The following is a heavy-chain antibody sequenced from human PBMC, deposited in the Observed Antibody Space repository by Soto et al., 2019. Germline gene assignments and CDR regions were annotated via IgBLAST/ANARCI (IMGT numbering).Heavy chain of an antibody. CDR1: GFTFSSYA. CDR3: VVIHPTVSYYYGMDV. V-gene: IGHV3-23*01. CDR2: ISGSGGST. J-gene: IGHJ6*01. D-gene: IGHD3-16*02. Sequence: GGSLRLSCAASGFTFSSYAMSWVRQAPGKGLEWVSAISGSGGSTYYADSVKGRFTISRDNSKNTLYLQMNSLRAEDTAVYYCVVIHPTVSYYYGMDVWGQGTTVTVSS.